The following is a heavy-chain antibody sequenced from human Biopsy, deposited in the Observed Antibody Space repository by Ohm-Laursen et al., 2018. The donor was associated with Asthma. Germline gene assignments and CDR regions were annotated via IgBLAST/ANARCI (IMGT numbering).Heavy chain of an antibody. V-gene: IGHV1-3*04. Sequence: SVKVSCKPSGYNFISFAIHWVRQAPGQRLEWMGWVNTGNGDTKYSQKFQGKVTITRDTSASTAYMELRSLRSEDTATYYCARTYYDFLTGQVKDVFGVWGQGTMVTVSS. D-gene: IGHD3-9*01. CDR3: ARTYYDFLTGQVKDVFGV. CDR1: GYNFISFA. CDR2: VNTGNGDT. J-gene: IGHJ3*01.